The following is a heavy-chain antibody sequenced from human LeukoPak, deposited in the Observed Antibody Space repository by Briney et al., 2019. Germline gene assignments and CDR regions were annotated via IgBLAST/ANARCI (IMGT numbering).Heavy chain of an antibody. CDR2: IYHSGST. Sequence: KPSETLSLTCAVSGYSISSGYYWGWIRQPPGTGLEWIGSIYHSGSTYYNPSLKSRVTISVDTSKNQFSLKLSSVTAADTAVYYCARGRPNLRFLEWPYHGGFDPWGQGTLVTVSS. CDR1: GYSISSGYY. CDR3: ARGRPNLRFLEWPYHGGFDP. J-gene: IGHJ5*02. V-gene: IGHV4-38-2*01. D-gene: IGHD3-3*01.